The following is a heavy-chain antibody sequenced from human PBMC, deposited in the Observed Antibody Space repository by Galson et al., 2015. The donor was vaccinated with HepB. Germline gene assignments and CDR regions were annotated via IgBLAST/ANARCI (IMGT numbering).Heavy chain of an antibody. CDR3: ATEAYYYDSSGYQVAQFY. CDR2: FDPEDGET. Sequence: VKVSCKVSGYTLTELSMHWVRQAPGKGLEWMGGFDPEDGETIYAQKFQGRVTMTEDTSTDTAYMELSSLRSEDTAVYYCATEAYYYDSSGYQVAQFYWGQGTLVTVSS. J-gene: IGHJ4*02. D-gene: IGHD3-22*01. V-gene: IGHV1-24*01. CDR1: GYTLTELS.